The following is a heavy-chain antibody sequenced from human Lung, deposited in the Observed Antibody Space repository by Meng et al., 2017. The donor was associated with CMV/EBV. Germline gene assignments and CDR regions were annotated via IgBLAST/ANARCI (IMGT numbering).Heavy chain of an antibody. CDR3: ARDRRQLWKETYYYYGMDV. D-gene: IGHD5-18*01. J-gene: IGHJ6*02. CDR1: GGSVSSGSYY. CDR2: IKQDGSEK. V-gene: IGHV3-7*01. Sequence: GGSLRLSCTVSGGSVSSGSYYWSWIRQPPGKRLEWMANIKQDGSEKYYVDSVKGRFTISRDNAKNSPYLQMNSLRAEDTAVYYCARDRRQLWKETYYYYGMDVWGQGTTVTVSS.